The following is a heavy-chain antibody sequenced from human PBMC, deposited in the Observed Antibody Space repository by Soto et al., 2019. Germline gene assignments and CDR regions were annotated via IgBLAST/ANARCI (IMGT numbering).Heavy chain of an antibody. CDR3: AREQHYYGSGSYESVIDY. CDR2: IYHSGST. Sequence: SETLSLTCAVSGGSISSGGYSWSWIRQPPGKGLEWIGYIYHSGSTYYNPSLKSRVTISVDRSKNQFSLKLSSVTAADTAVYYCAREQHYYGSGSYESVIDYWGQGTLVTVSS. J-gene: IGHJ4*02. D-gene: IGHD3-10*01. V-gene: IGHV4-30-2*01. CDR1: GGSISSGGYS.